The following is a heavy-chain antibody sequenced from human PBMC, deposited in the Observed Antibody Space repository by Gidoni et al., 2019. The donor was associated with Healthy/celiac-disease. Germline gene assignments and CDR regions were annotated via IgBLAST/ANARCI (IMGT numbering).Heavy chain of an antibody. J-gene: IGHJ4*02. Sequence: EVQLVESGGGLVQPGGSLRLSCAASGFTFSSYEMNWVRQAPGKGLEWVSYISSSGSTIYYADSVKGRFTISRDNAKNSLYLQMNSLRAEDTAVYYCAREGRSGRFLEWLVSDGYYFDYWGQGTLVTVSS. CDR2: ISSSGSTI. CDR1: GFTFSSYE. V-gene: IGHV3-48*03. CDR3: AREGRSGRFLEWLVSDGYYFDY. D-gene: IGHD3-3*01.